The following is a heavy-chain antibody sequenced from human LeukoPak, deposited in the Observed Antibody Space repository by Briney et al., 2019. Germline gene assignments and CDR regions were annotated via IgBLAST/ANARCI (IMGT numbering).Heavy chain of an antibody. CDR2: INPSGGST. V-gene: IGHV1-46*01. Sequence: ASVKVSCKASGYTFTSYYMHWVRQAPGQGLEWMGIINPSGGSTSYAQKFQGRVTMTRDTSTSTVCMELSSLRSEDTAVYYCAKEYYYDSSGHGSVDYWGQGTLVTVSS. D-gene: IGHD3-22*01. CDR3: AKEYYYDSSGHGSVDY. J-gene: IGHJ4*02. CDR1: GYTFTSYY.